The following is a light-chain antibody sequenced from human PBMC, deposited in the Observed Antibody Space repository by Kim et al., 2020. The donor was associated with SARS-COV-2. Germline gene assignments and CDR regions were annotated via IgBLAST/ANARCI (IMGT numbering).Light chain of an antibody. J-gene: IGKJ1*01. CDR2: GAS. CDR1: QSVSSSY. V-gene: IGKV3-20*01. Sequence: TVLTQSPGTLSLSPGERATLSCRASQSVSSSYLAWYQQKPGQAPRLLIHGASTRATGIPDRFSGSGSGTDFSLTISRLEPEDFAVYCCRQYGNSPWTFGQGTKVDIK. CDR3: RQYGNSPWT.